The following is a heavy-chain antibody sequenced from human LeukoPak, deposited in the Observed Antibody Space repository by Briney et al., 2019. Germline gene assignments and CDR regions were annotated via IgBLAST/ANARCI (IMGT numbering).Heavy chain of an antibody. D-gene: IGHD2-15*01. CDR2: IKQDGSDK. J-gene: IGHJ6*03. Sequence: GGSLRLSCEASGFTFSSYWMSWVRQAPGKGLEWVANIKQDGSDKYYVDSLKGRFTVSRDNAKNSLYLQINSLRVGDTAVYLCARVGAATFYYYYMDVWGKGTTVTVSS. CDR3: ARVGAATFYYYYMDV. CDR1: GFTFSSYW. V-gene: IGHV3-7*01.